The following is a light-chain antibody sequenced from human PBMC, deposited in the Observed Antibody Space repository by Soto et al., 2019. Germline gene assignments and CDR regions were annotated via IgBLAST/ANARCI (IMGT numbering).Light chain of an antibody. CDR2: AAS. V-gene: IGKV1-39*01. Sequence: DIQMTQSPSSLSASVGDRVSVTCRASQSISTFLNWYQQRPGEAPKLLIYAASSLQSGVPSRFSGSGSGADFTLTIGSLQPEDFATYYCQQSYTTPRTLGQGTKV. CDR1: QSISTF. CDR3: QQSYTTPRT. J-gene: IGKJ1*01.